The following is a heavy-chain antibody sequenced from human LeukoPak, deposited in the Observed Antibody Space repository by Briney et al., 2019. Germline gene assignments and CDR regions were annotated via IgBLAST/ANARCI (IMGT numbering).Heavy chain of an antibody. CDR1: GGSISSGSYY. D-gene: IGHD5-18*01. CDR2: IYYTGST. V-gene: IGHV4-39*01. J-gene: IGHJ4*02. Sequence: PSETLSLTCTVSGGSISSGSYYWGWIRQPPGKGLEWIGNIYYTGSTYYSPPLKSRVTVSKDTSKNPFSLKLSSVTAADTAVYYCARVKKVDTSIDYWGQGTLVTVSS. CDR3: ARVKKVDTSIDY.